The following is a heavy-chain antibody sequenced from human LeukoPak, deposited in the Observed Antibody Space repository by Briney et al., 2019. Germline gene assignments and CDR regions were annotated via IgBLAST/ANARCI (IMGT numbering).Heavy chain of an antibody. D-gene: IGHD4-17*01. J-gene: IGHJ4*02. CDR3: ARHDYGDYSFDY. Sequence: PGGSLRLSCAASGFIFSSYSMNWVRQAPGKGLEWVSYISGSSSTLYYADSVKGRFTISRDNAKNSLYLQMNSLRAEDTAVYYCARHDYGDYSFDYWGQGTLVTVSS. V-gene: IGHV3-48*01. CDR1: GFIFSSYS. CDR2: ISGSSSTL.